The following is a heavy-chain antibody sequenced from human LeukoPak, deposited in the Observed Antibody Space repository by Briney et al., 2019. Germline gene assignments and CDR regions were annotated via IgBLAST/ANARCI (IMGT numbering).Heavy chain of an antibody. CDR3: ANHLESVDGAFDI. V-gene: IGHV3-21*04. J-gene: IGHJ3*02. CDR2: ISSSSSYI. D-gene: IGHD5/OR15-5a*01. Sequence: GGSLRLSCAASGFTFSSYSMNWVRQAPGKGLEWVSSISSSSSYIYYADSVKGRFTISRDNSKNTLYLQMNSLRAEDTAVYYCANHLESVDGAFDIWGQGTMVTVSS. CDR1: GFTFSSYS.